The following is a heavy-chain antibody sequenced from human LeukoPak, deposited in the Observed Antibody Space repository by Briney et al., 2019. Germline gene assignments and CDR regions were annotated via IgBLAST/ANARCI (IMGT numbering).Heavy chain of an antibody. Sequence: GGSLRLSCAASGFTFSSYDMSWVRQAPGKGLEWVSAISGSGGSTDYADSVKGRFTISRDNAKNSLYLQMNSLRAEDTAVYYCARYFDWFSDYYMDVWGKGTTVTVSS. J-gene: IGHJ6*03. V-gene: IGHV3-23*01. CDR2: ISGSGGST. CDR1: GFTFSSYD. CDR3: ARYFDWFSDYYMDV. D-gene: IGHD3-9*01.